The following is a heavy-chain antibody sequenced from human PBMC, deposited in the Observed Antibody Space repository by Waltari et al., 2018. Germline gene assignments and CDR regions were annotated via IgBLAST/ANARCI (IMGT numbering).Heavy chain of an antibody. CDR3: AKRGQGGTWGTHPFDI. CDR2: ISNGGVT. CDR1: GFTFSSYA. J-gene: IGHJ3*02. Sequence: EVQLLESGGGLVQPGGSLRLSCVASGFTFSSYAMSWVRQAPGKGLEWVSTISNGGVTSHADSVKGRFNISRDNSKNTLYLQMNTLRADDTAIYFCAKRGQGGTWGTHPFDIWGQGTMVTVSS. D-gene: IGHD3-16*01. V-gene: IGHV3-23*01.